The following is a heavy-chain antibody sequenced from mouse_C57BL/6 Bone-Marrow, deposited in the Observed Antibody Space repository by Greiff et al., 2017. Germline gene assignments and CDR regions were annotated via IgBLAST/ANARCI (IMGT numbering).Heavy chain of an antibody. CDR2: IRLKSDNYAT. CDR1: GFTFSNYW. Sequence: EVKLMESGGGLVQPGGSMKLSCVASGFTFSNYWMNWVRQSPEKGLEWVAQIRLKSDNYATHYAESVKGRFTISRDDSKSSVYLQMNNLRAEDTGIYYCTITTVVYFDYWGQGTTLTVSS. V-gene: IGHV6-3*01. D-gene: IGHD1-1*01. J-gene: IGHJ2*01. CDR3: TITTVVYFDY.